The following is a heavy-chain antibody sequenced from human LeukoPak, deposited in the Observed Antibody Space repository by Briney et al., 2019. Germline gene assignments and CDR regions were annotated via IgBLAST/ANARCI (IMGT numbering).Heavy chain of an antibody. J-gene: IGHJ4*02. CDR3: ARGRDSSGWYVY. V-gene: IGHV4-31*03. D-gene: IGHD6-19*01. CDR2: IYYSGST. CDR1: GGSISSGGYY. Sequence: SQTLSLTCTVSGGSISSGGYYWSWIRQPPGKGLEWIGYIYYSGSTYYNPSLKSRVIISVDTSKNQFSLKLSSVTAADTAVYYCARGRDSSGWYVYWGQGTLVTVSS.